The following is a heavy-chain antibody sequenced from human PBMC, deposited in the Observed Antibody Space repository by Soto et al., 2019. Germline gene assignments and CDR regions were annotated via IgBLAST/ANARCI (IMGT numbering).Heavy chain of an antibody. V-gene: IGHV4-34*01. CDR2: INHSGST. Sequence: SESLFLSCAASGGTFKDYYWTWIRQTPGKGLEWIADINHSGSTNYNPSLKSRVTISVDMSKNQFSLKLSSVTAADTAVYYCASLRPERRGYSGYGSKGGVAWRDYWGQGTRVTVS. CDR1: GGTFKDYY. D-gene: IGHD5-12*01. J-gene: IGHJ4*02. CDR3: ASLRPERRGYSGYGSKGGVAWRDY.